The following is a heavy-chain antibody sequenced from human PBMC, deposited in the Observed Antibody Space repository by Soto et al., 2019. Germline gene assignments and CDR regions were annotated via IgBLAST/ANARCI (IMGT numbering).Heavy chain of an antibody. CDR3: ARGGGTYYYYMDV. CDR2: INHSGST. D-gene: IGHD1-1*01. Sequence: QVQLQQWGAGLLKPSETLSLTCAVYGGSFSGYYWSWIRQPPGKELEWIGEINHSGSTNYNPSLKSRVTISVDTSKNQFSLKLSSVTAADTAVYYCARGGGTYYYYMDVWGKGTTVTVSS. CDR1: GGSFSGYY. J-gene: IGHJ6*03. V-gene: IGHV4-34*01.